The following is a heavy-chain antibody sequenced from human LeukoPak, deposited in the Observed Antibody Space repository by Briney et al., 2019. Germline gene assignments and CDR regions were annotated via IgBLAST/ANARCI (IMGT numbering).Heavy chain of an antibody. J-gene: IGHJ5*02. CDR1: GFTFSSYS. CDR2: ISSSSSTI. CDR3: ARDSSGWPGRPNWFDP. Sequence: GGSLRLSCAASGFTFSSYSMNWVRQAPGKGREWVSYISSSSSTIYYADSVKGRFTISRDNAKNSLYLQMNRLRAEDTAVYYCARDSSGWPGRPNWFDPWGQGTLVTVSS. D-gene: IGHD6-19*01. V-gene: IGHV3-48*04.